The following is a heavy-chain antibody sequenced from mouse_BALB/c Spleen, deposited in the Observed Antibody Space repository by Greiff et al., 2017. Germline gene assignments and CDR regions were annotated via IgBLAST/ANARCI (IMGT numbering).Heavy chain of an antibody. CDR2: ISSGGSYT. D-gene: IGHD1-2*01. J-gene: IGHJ3*01. CDR1: GFTFSSYT. Sequence: EVKLVESGGGLVKPGGSLKLSCAASGFTFSSYTMSWVRQTPEKRLEWVATISSGGSYTYYPDSVKGRFTISRDNAKNTLYLQMSSLKSEDTAMYYCTRDYGYVGTWFAYWGQGTLVTVSA. V-gene: IGHV5-6-4*01. CDR3: TRDYGYVGTWFAY.